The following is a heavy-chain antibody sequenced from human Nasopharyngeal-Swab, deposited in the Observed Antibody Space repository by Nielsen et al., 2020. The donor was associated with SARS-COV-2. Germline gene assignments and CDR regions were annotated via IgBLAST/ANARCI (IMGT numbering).Heavy chain of an antibody. CDR1: GGTFSSYA. CDR2: IIPIFGTA. Sequence: SVKVSCKASGGTFSSYAISWVRQAPGQGLEWMGGIIPIFGTANYAQKFQGRVTITADESTSTAYVELSSLRSEDTAVYYCAAELIASGWYSGYYYYGMDVWGQGTTVTVS. V-gene: IGHV1-69*13. J-gene: IGHJ6*02. CDR3: AAELIASGWYSGYYYYGMDV. D-gene: IGHD6-19*01.